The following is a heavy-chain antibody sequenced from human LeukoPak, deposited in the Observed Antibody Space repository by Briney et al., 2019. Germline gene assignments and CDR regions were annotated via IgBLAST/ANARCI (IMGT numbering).Heavy chain of an antibody. CDR1: GFTFSSYS. CDR3: ASVVRYPWFDY. CDR2: ISSSSSTI. Sequence: GGSLRLSCAASGFTFSSYSMNWVRQAPGKGLEWVSYISSSSSTIYYADSVKGRFTISRDNAKNSLYLQMNSLRAEDTAVYYCASVVRYPWFDYWGQGTLVTVSS. J-gene: IGHJ4*02. V-gene: IGHV3-48*04. D-gene: IGHD4-23*01.